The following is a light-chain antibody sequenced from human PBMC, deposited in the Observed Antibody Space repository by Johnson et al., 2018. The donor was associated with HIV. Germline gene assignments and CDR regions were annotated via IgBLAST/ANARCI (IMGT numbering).Light chain of an antibody. J-gene: IGLJ1*01. V-gene: IGLV1-51*01. CDR1: SSNIGNNY. Sequence: PGQKVTISCSGSSSNIGNNYVSWYQQLPGTAPKLLIYDNNKRPSGIPDRFSGSKSGTSATLGITGLQTGDEADYYCGTWDSRLGALFYVFGTGTKVTVL. CDR2: DNN. CDR3: GTWDSRLGALFYV.